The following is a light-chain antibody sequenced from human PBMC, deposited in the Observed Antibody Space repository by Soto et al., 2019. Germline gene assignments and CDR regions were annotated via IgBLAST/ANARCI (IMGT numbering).Light chain of an antibody. Sequence: SYELTQPPSVSVAPGKTARITWGGNNIGSKSVHWYQQKPGQAPVLVIYDDSDRPSGIPARFSGSNAGNTATLTISRVEAGDEAYYYWQGWDSSGDHVVFGGGTKLTVL. CDR2: DDS. J-gene: IGLJ2*01. CDR1: NIGSKS. CDR3: QGWDSSGDHVV. V-gene: IGLV3-21*04.